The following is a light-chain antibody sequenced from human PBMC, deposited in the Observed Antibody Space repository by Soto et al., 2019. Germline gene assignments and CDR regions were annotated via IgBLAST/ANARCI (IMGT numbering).Light chain of an antibody. CDR3: QQYDNLPPYP. J-gene: IGKJ2*01. CDR2: DAS. Sequence: DITMSQSPSSLSATVGDRVTITCQASQDISNYLNWYQQKPGKAPKLLIYDASNLETGVPSRFSGSGSGTDFTFTISSLQPEDIATYYCQQYDNLPPYPFGQG. CDR1: QDISNY. V-gene: IGKV1-33*01.